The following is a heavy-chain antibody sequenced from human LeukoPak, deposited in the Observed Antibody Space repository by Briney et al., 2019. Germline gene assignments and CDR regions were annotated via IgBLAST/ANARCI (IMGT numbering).Heavy chain of an antibody. CDR2: ITGSGGIT. CDR1: GFIFSSYA. CDR3: AGGTPIDY. D-gene: IGHD1-1*01. Sequence: GGSLRLFCAASGFIFSSYAMSWVRQAPGKGLEWVSAITGSGGITYYADSVKGRFTISRDNSKNTLYLQMNSLRAEDTAVYYCAGGTPIDYWGQGTLVTVSS. V-gene: IGHV3-23*01. J-gene: IGHJ4*02.